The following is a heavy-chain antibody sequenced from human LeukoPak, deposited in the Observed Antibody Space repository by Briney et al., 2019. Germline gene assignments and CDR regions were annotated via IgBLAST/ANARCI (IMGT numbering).Heavy chain of an antibody. CDR2: INHSGSP. Sequence: SETLSLTCAVYGGSFSDYYWTWIRQPPGKGLEWIGEINHSGSPNNNPSLKSRVSISFDTSKNQFSLNLISVSAADTAVYYCARLVGANFDPWGQGTLVTVSS. D-gene: IGHD1-26*01. J-gene: IGHJ5*02. CDR3: ARLVGANFDP. CDR1: GGSFSDYY. V-gene: IGHV4-34*01.